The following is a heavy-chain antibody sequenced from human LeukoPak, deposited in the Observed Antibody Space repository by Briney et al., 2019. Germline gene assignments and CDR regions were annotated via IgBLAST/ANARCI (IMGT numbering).Heavy chain of an antibody. Sequence: GRSLTLAWPAAGFSFGTYCMHWVRQAPGKGLEWVGVIWYDGSNKYYADSVKGRFTISRDNSKNTLYLQMNSLRAEDTAVYYCARDFEAYCGGGLDYWGQGTLVTVSS. CDR2: IWYDGSNK. J-gene: IGHJ4*02. D-gene: IGHD2-21*01. V-gene: IGHV3-33*01. CDR1: GFSFGTYC. CDR3: ARDFEAYCGGGLDY.